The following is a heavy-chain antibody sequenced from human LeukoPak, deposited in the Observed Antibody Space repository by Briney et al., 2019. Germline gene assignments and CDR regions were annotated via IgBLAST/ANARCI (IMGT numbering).Heavy chain of an antibody. CDR2: IKSKTDGGTT. V-gene: IGHV3-15*01. Sequence: GGSLRLSCAASGFTFSNAWMSWVRQAPGKGLEWVGRIKSKTDGGTTDYAAPVKGRFTISRDDSKNTLYLQMNSLKTEDTAVYYCTSGYSSSPAKMDVWGKGTTVTVSS. J-gene: IGHJ6*04. D-gene: IGHD6-6*01. CDR3: TSGYSSSPAKMDV. CDR1: GFTFSNAW.